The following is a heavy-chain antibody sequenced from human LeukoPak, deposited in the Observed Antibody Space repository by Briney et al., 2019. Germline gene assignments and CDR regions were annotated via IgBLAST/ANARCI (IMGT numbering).Heavy chain of an antibody. CDR1: GFTFSGTA. J-gene: IGHJ5*02. D-gene: IGHD2-8*01. CDR3: TRDSWYYNWFDP. CDR2: INKKAKGYATAT. Sequence: GGPLSLSCAASGFTFSGTAIHWVRQSSGKGLEWVGQINKKAKGYATATAYAASVKGRFTISRDDAFNTAYLQMKSLKAEDTALYYCTRDSWYYNWFDPWGQGTLVTVSS. V-gene: IGHV3-73*01.